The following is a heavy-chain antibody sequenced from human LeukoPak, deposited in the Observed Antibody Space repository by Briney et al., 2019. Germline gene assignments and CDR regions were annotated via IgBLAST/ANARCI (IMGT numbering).Heavy chain of an antibody. D-gene: IGHD6-13*01. Sequence: GGSLRLSCAASGFTFSSYGMHWVRQAPGKGLEWVAFIRYDGSNKYYADSVKGRFTISRDNSKNTLYLQMNSLRAEDTAVYYCAKDLWSSSCQDYWGQGTLVTVSS. CDR1: GFTFSSYG. CDR3: AKDLWSSSCQDY. V-gene: IGHV3-30*02. J-gene: IGHJ4*02. CDR2: IRYDGSNK.